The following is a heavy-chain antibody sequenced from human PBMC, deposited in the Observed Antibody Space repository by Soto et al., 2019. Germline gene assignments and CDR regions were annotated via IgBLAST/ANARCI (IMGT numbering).Heavy chain of an antibody. CDR1: GFTFRSYW. D-gene: IGHD6-6*01. CDR2: INSDGSST. CDR3: ASGGSSLNFDS. Sequence: EVQLVESGGGLVQPGGSLRLSCAASGFTFRSYWMQWVRQAPGKGLVWVSWINSDGSSTSYADSVKGRFTISRDNAKNTLYLQMNSLRAEDTAVYYCASGGSSLNFDSWRQGTLVTVSS. V-gene: IGHV3-74*01. J-gene: IGHJ4*02.